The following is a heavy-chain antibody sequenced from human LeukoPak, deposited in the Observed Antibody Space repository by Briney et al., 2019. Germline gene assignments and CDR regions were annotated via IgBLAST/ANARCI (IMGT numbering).Heavy chain of an antibody. Sequence: SETLSLTCAVYGGSFSGYYWSWIRQPPGKGLEWIGEINHSGSPNYNPPLKTRVTISADTSKNQYSLKLSAVTAADTAVDYGERIAMIWFDPWGQGTLVTLS. CDR1: GGSFSGYY. V-gene: IGHV4-34*01. CDR2: INHSGSP. CDR3: ERIAMIWFDP. J-gene: IGHJ5*02. D-gene: IGHD3-16*01.